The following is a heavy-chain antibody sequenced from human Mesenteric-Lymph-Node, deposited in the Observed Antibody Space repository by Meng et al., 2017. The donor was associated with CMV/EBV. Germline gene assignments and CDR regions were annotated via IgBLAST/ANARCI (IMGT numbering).Heavy chain of an antibody. D-gene: IGHD2-21*01. V-gene: IGHV4-4*02. CDR2: IYHGGNT. CDR1: GGSISSFKW. CDR3: SRRLSVISPFDY. Sequence: CACSGGSISSFKWWSWVRQSPGKGLEWIGEIYHGGNTNYNPSLKSRVTMSVDKSKNQFSLNLSSVTAADTAVYYCSRRLSVISPFDYWGQGTLVTVSS. J-gene: IGHJ4*02.